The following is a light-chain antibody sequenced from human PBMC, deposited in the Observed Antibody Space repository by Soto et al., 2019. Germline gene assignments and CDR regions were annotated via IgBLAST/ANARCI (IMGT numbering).Light chain of an antibody. CDR2: DVS. CDR1: SSDVGSYIY. Sequence: QSVLTQPASVSGSPGQSITLSCTGTSSDVGSYIYVSWYQHHPGKAPKLMIYDVSNRPSGVSNRFSGSKSGNTASLTISGLQAEDEAEYYCVSYTTFSSYVFGTGTKLTVL. V-gene: IGLV2-14*01. J-gene: IGLJ1*01. CDR3: VSYTTFSSYV.